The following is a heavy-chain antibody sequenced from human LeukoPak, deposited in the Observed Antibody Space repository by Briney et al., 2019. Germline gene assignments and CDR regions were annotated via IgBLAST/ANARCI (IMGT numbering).Heavy chain of an antibody. D-gene: IGHD6-13*01. V-gene: IGHV4-39*01. Sequence: SETLSLTCTVSGGSISSSSYYWGWIRQPPGKGLEWIGSIYYSGSTYYNPSLKSRVTISVDMSKNQFSLKLSSVTAADTAVYYCARGAVVYSSSWYYNYWGQGTLVTVSS. J-gene: IGHJ4*02. CDR3: ARGAVVYSSSWYYNY. CDR1: GGSISSSSYY. CDR2: IYYSGST.